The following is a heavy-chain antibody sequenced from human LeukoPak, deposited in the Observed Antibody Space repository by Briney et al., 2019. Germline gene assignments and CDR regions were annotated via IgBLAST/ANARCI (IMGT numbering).Heavy chain of an antibody. Sequence: GGSLRLSCAPSELTFRTYAMPWVGQAPGKGLEWVAVICNDGSNKYYADSVKGRFTISRDNSKNTLYLQMNSLRAEDTAVYYCARGLASYYYGSGRPTPLDYWGQGTLVTVSS. CDR1: ELTFRTYA. J-gene: IGHJ4*02. V-gene: IGHV3-33*01. CDR2: ICNDGSNK. D-gene: IGHD3-10*01. CDR3: ARGLASYYYGSGRPTPLDY.